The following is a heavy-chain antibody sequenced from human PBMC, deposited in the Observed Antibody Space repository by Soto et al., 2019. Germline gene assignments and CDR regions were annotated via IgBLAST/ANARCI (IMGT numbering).Heavy chain of an antibody. Sequence: GGSLRLSCAASGFTFSSYSMNWVRQAPGKGLEWVSSISSSSSYIYYADSVKGRFTISRDNAKNSLYLQMNSLRAEDTAVYYCARVTIFGVVKSDYYYMDVWGKGTTVTVSS. D-gene: IGHD3-3*01. CDR3: ARVTIFGVVKSDYYYMDV. CDR1: GFTFSSYS. J-gene: IGHJ6*03. V-gene: IGHV3-21*01. CDR2: ISSSSSYI.